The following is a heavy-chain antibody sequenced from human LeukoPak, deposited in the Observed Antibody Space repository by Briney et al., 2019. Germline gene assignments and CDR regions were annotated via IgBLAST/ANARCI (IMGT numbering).Heavy chain of an antibody. CDR2: INPNSGGT. V-gene: IGHV1-2*02. CDR3: ASSDFWSEPFDY. CDR1: GYTFTGYY. Sequence: ASVKVSCKASGYTFTGYYMHWVRQAPGQGLEWMGWINPNSGGTNYAQKFQGRVTMTRDTSISTAYMELSRLRSDDTAAYYCASSDFWSEPFDYWGQGTLVTVSS. D-gene: IGHD3-3*01. J-gene: IGHJ4*02.